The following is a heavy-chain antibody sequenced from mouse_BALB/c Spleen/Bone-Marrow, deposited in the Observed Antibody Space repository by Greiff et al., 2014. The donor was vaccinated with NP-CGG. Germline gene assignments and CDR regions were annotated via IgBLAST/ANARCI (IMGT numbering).Heavy chain of an antibody. CDR2: IYPGDGST. D-gene: IGHD3-3*01. CDR3: ARRANYWYFDV. J-gene: IGHJ1*01. CDR1: GYTFTSYD. V-gene: IGHV1S56*01. Sequence: VQVVESGPELVKPGALVKISCKASGYTFTSYDINWVKQRPGQGLEWIGWIYPGDGSTKYNEKFKGKATLTADNSSSTAYMQLSSLTSENSAVYFCARRANYWYFDVWGAGTTVTVSS.